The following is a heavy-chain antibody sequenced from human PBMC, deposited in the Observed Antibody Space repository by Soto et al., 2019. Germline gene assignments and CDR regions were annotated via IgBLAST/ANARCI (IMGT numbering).Heavy chain of an antibody. CDR1: GGTFSSFA. Sequence: QVQLVQSGAEVQKPGSSVKVSCKASGGTFSSFAINWVRQAPGQGPQWMGGIMPIVGTPSYAQRFQGRVTIITDEVTSTAYMELTTLTVEDTAVYYCALGNAMDVWGQWTTVTVSS. D-gene: IGHD7-27*01. CDR2: IMPIVGTP. CDR3: ALGNAMDV. V-gene: IGHV1-69*01. J-gene: IGHJ6*02.